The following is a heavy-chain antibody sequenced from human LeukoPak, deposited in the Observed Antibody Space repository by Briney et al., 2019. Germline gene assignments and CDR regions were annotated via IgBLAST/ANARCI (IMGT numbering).Heavy chain of an antibody. J-gene: IGHJ4*02. D-gene: IGHD6-6*01. CDR3: ARQQYSSPEY. CDR2: INGDGSTT. Sequence: GGSLRLSCAASRFTFSIYRMHWLPDSPQKGRLWVSCINGDGSTTNYAGSVKCRFTISRDNAKNTLYLQMNSLRAEDTAVYYCARQQYSSPEYWGQGTLVTVSS. V-gene: IGHV3-74*01. CDR1: RFTFSIYR.